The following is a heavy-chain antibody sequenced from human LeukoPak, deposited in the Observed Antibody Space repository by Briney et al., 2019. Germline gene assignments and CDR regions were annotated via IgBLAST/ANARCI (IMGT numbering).Heavy chain of an antibody. CDR3: AYYSYCGGDCYSSGFDY. V-gene: IGHV1-69*05. Sequence: ASVKVSCKASGGTFSSYAISWVRQAPGQGLEWMGGIIPIFGTANYAQKFQGGVTITTDESTSTAYMELSSLRSEDTAVYYCAYYSYCGGDCYSSGFDYWGQGTLVTVSS. CDR2: IIPIFGTA. D-gene: IGHD2-21*01. CDR1: GGTFSSYA. J-gene: IGHJ4*02.